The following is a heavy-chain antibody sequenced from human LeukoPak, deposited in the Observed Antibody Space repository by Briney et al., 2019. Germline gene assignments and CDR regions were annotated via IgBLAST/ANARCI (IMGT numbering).Heavy chain of an antibody. CDR3: ATRSERRGRRYVDY. J-gene: IGHJ4*02. Sequence: SETLSLTCTVSGGSISSGGYYWSWIRQPPGKGLEWIGYIYHSGSTYYNPSLKSRVTISVDRSKNQFSLKLSSVTAADTAVYYCATRSERRGRRYVDYWGQGTLVTVSS. V-gene: IGHV4-30-2*01. CDR1: GGSISSGGYY. CDR2: IYHSGST. D-gene: IGHD1-1*01.